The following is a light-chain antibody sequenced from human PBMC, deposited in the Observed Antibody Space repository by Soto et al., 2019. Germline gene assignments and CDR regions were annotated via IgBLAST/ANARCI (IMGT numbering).Light chain of an antibody. CDR1: ETVTGKY. CDR3: QQYNSWLWT. V-gene: IGKV3-20*01. Sequence: EIVLTQSPGTLSLSPGDRATLSCRASETVTGKYLAWYQQKAGQAPRLLIFAASNRATGIPDRFSGSGSGTDFTLIISSLQSEDSAVYYCQQYNSWLWTFGQGTKVDIK. J-gene: IGKJ1*01. CDR2: AAS.